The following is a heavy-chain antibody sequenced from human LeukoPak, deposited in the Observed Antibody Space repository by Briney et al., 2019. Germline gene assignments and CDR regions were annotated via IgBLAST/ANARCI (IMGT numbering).Heavy chain of an antibody. Sequence: ASVKVSCKASGYTFTNYHLHWVRQAPGQGLEWMGIINPSGGSTSYAQKFQDRVTMTRDTSTGTVYMELNSLRSEDMAVYYCARATWYGGNPSGAFDIWGQGTMVTVSS. CDR2: INPSGGST. V-gene: IGHV1-46*01. D-gene: IGHD4/OR15-4a*01. CDR3: ARATWYGGNPSGAFDI. J-gene: IGHJ3*02. CDR1: GYTFTNYH.